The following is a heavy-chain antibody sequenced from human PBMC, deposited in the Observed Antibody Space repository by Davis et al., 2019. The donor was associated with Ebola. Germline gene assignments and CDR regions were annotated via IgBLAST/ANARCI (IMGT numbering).Heavy chain of an antibody. D-gene: IGHD5-12*01. CDR2: IIPIFGTA. CDR1: GGTFSSYA. Sequence: SVKVSCKASGGTFSSYAISWVRQAPGQGLEWMGGIIPIFGTANYAQKFQGRVTVTADESTSTAYMELSSLRSEDTAVYYCARDLPLRGATIPQDYYYGMDVWGQGTTVTVSS. V-gene: IGHV1-69*13. J-gene: IGHJ6*02. CDR3: ARDLPLRGATIPQDYYYGMDV.